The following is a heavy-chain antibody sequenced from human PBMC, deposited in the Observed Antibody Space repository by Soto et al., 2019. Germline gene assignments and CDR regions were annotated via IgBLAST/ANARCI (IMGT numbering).Heavy chain of an antibody. CDR2: IIPIFGTA. CDR1: GGTFSSYA. J-gene: IGHJ4*02. CDR3: ARDRVTYYYDSSGYQALGY. D-gene: IGHD3-22*01. Sequence: ASVKVSCKASGGTFSSYAISWVRQAPGQGLEWMGGIIPIFGTANYAQKFQGRVTITADESTSTAYMELSSLRSEDTAVYYCARDRVTYYYDSSGYQALGYWGQGTLVTVSS. V-gene: IGHV1-69*13.